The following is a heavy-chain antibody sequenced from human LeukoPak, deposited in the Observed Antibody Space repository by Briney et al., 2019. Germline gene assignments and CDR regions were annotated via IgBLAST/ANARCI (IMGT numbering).Heavy chain of an antibody. D-gene: IGHD1-26*01. CDR1: GGSISTSNYY. CDR2: IFYSGST. J-gene: IGHJ4*02. CDR3: AKDYEGATPFAY. Sequence: SETLSLTCTVSGGSISTSNYYWGWVRQPPGKGLEWIGNIFYSGSTYYSPSLKSRVTISLDTSRNQFSLKLNSVTAADTAVYYCAKDYEGATPFAYWAQGTLVTV. V-gene: IGHV4-39*07.